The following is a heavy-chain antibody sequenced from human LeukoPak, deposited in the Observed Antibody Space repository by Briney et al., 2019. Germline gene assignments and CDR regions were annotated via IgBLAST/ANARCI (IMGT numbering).Heavy chain of an antibody. CDR3: ARVEDTAMASIDY. V-gene: IGHV4-59*01. CDR1: GGSLSSYY. J-gene: IGHJ4*02. Sequence: SETLSLTCTVSGGSLSSYYWSWIRHPPGKGLEWIGYIYYSGSTNYNPPLKSRVTISVDTSKNQFSLKLSSVTAADTAVYYCARVEDTAMASIDYWGQGTLVTVPS. D-gene: IGHD5-18*01. CDR2: IYYSGST.